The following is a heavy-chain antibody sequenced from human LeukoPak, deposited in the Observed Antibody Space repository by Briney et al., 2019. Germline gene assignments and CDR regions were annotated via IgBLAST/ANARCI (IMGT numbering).Heavy chain of an antibody. CDR1: GGSISSSSYY. D-gene: IGHD3-10*01. CDR3: ARDLGRRLVRGVIGSNYFDY. V-gene: IGHV4-61*01. J-gene: IGHJ4*02. Sequence: SETLSLTCTVSGGSISSSSYYWGWIRQPPGKGLEWIGYIYYSGSTNYNPSLKSRVTISVDTSKNQFSLKLSSVTAADTAVYYCARDLGRRLVRGVIGSNYFDYWGQGTLVTVSS. CDR2: IYYSGST.